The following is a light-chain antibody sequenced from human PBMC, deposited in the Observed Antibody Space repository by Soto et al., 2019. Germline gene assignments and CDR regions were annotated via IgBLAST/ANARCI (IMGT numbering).Light chain of an antibody. V-gene: IGKV1-5*03. CDR3: QQSYSTPYT. CDR2: KAS. CDR1: QNINTW. Sequence: DIQMTQSPSTVSASVGDRVTITCRASQNINTWLAWYQQKPGKAPKLLILKASSLESGVPSRFSGSGSGTDFTLTISSLQPEDFATYYCQQSYSTPYTFGQGTKLEIK. J-gene: IGKJ2*01.